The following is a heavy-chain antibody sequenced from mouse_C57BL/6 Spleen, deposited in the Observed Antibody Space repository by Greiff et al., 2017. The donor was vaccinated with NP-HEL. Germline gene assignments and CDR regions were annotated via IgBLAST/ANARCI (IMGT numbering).Heavy chain of an antibody. CDR1: GYTFTTYP. D-gene: IGHD1-1*01. CDR3: ARRGYGSFDY. V-gene: IGHV1-47*01. Sequence: VQLQQSGAELVKPGASVKMSCTASGYTFTTYPIDWMKQNHGKSLEWIGNFHPYNDDTKYNEKFKGKATLTVDKSSSTVYLEISRLTSEDSAVYYCARRGYGSFDYWGQGTTLTVSS. CDR2: FHPYNDDT. J-gene: IGHJ2*01.